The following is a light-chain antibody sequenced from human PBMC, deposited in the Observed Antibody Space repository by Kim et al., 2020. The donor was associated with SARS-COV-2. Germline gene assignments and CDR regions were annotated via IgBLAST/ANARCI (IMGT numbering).Light chain of an antibody. V-gene: IGKV1-39*01. CDR1: QSVTSY. CDR3: QQSYSTPRT. J-gene: IGKJ2*01. CDR2: GVS. Sequence: DIQMTQSPSSLSASVGDRVTITCRASQSVTSYLNWYQQKPGKAPKLLIYGVSNLQSGVPSRFSGSGSGTDFTLTITSLQPEDFATYYCQQSYSTPRTFGQGTKLEIK.